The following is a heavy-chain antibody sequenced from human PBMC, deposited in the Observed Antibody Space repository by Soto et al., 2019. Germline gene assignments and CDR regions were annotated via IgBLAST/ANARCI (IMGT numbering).Heavy chain of an antibody. D-gene: IGHD6-13*01. J-gene: IGHJ6*02. CDR3: ARGGYSSTWSNLLDRSGLDV. V-gene: IGHV1-69*01. Sequence: QVHVVQSGTEMKRPGSSVKVSCKASGGTYSSYAFNWVRQAPGQGPEWMGGIIPVFETTNLAQKFQGRVILSAEESTTTAYMELSGLRSEDTAVYYCARGGYSSTWSNLLDRSGLDVWGQGTTVTVSS. CDR1: GGTYSSYA. CDR2: IIPVFETT.